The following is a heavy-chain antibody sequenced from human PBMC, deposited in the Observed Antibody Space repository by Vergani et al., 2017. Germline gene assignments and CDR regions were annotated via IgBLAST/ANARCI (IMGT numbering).Heavy chain of an antibody. J-gene: IGHJ3*02. Sequence: EVQLVESGGGLVQPGGSLRLSCAASGFTFSSYSMNWVRQAPGKGLEWVSYISSSSSTIYYADSVNGRFTISRDNAKNSLYLQMNSLRAEDTAVYYCARDSDYDFWSGPNKGAFDIWGQGTMVTVSS. CDR3: ARDSDYDFWSGPNKGAFDI. CDR1: GFTFSSYS. CDR2: ISSSSSTI. D-gene: IGHD3-3*01. V-gene: IGHV3-48*01.